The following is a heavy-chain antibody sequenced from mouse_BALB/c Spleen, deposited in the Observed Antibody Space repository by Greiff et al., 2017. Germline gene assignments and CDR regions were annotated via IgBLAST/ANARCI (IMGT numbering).Heavy chain of an antibody. CDR2: INPGSSTI. D-gene: IGHD2-1*01. CDR1: GFDFSRYW. Sequence: EVQLVESGGGLVQPGGSLNLSCAASGFDFSRYWMSWARQAPGKGQEWIGEINPGSSTINYTPSLKDKFIISRDNAKNTLYLQMSKVRSEDTALYYCARLSRYGNYAMDYWGQGTSVTVSS. CDR3: ARLSRYGNYAMDY. J-gene: IGHJ4*01. V-gene: IGHV4-2*02.